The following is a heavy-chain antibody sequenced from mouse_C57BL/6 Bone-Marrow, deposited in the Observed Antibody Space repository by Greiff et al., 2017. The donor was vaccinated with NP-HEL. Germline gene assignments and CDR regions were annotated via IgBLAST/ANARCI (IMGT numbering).Heavy chain of an antibody. CDR3: ERGGGLLRRTYAMDY. J-gene: IGHJ4*01. D-gene: IGHD1-1*01. CDR2: INPDGSST. CDR1: GFTFSDYY. V-gene: IGHV5-16*01. Sequence: EVQVVQSEGGLVQPGSSMKLSCTASGFTFSDYYMAWVRQVPEKGLEWIGNINPDGSSTNYQDTFKSRAIISRDKAKNTLYMQLRSLTSEDAATYYCERGGGLLRRTYAMDYWCRGNAVTVSS.